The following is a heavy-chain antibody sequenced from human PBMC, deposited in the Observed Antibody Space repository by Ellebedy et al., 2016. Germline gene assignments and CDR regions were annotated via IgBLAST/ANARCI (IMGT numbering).Heavy chain of an antibody. V-gene: IGHV3-43*01. CDR3: AKSRVVTEDYYGMDV. D-gene: IGHD2-21*02. Sequence: GGSLRLSCAASGFTFDDYTMHWVRQAPGKGLEWVSLISWDGGSTYYADSVKGRFTISRDNSKNSLYLQMNSLRTEDTALYYCAKSRVVTEDYYGMDVWGQGTTVTVSS. J-gene: IGHJ6*02. CDR2: ISWDGGST. CDR1: GFTFDDYT.